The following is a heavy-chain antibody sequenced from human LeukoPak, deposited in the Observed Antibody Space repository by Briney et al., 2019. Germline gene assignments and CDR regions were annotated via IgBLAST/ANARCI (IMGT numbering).Heavy chain of an antibody. CDR3: AKSKVPAAIGHYYYYGMDV. Sequence: GGSLRLSCAASGFTFSSYAMSWVRQAPGKGLEWVSAISGSGCSTYYADSVKGRFTISRDNSKNTLYLQMNSLRAEDTAVYYCAKSKVPAAIGHYYYYGMDVWAKGPRSPSP. CDR2: ISGSGCST. CDR1: GFTFSSYA. D-gene: IGHD2-2*01. J-gene: IGHJ6*02. V-gene: IGHV3-23*01.